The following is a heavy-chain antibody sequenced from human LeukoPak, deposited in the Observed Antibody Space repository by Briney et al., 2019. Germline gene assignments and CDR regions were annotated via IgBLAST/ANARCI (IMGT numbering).Heavy chain of an antibody. CDR1: GFTFSCYD. Sequence: PGGSLRLSCAASGFTFSCYDMHWVRQATGKGLEWVSAISTAGDTYYPGSVKGRFTISRENAKNSLYLQMNSLRAEDTAVYYCARVDDSSGSSFDYWGQGTLVTVSS. J-gene: IGHJ4*02. V-gene: IGHV3-13*01. CDR3: ARVDDSSGSSFDY. D-gene: IGHD3-22*01. CDR2: ISTAGDT.